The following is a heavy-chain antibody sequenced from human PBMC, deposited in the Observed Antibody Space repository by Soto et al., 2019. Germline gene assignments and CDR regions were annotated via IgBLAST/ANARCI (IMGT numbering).Heavy chain of an antibody. V-gene: IGHV1-18*01. D-gene: IGHD5-18*01. Sequence: QVQLVQSGAEVKKPGASVKVSCKASGYTFTSYGISWVRQAPGQGLEWMGWISAYNGNTNYAQKRQGRVTMTTDTPASTVYIELRSLRAGDTAVYYCARDVGYGLIDYWGQGTLVTVSS. CDR1: GYTFTSYG. J-gene: IGHJ4*02. CDR2: ISAYNGNT. CDR3: ARDVGYGLIDY.